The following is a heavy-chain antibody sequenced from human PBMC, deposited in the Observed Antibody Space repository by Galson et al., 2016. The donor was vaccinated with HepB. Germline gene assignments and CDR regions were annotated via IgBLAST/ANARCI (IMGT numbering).Heavy chain of an antibody. J-gene: IGHJ5*02. CDR3: ARDHKDFWSGWVNWFDP. CDR2: IWYDGSDK. Sequence: SLRLSCAASGFTFSSYGMHWVRRAPGKGLEWVAVIWYDGSDKYYANSVKGRFTISRDNSKNSLYLQMNSLRAEDTAVYYCARDHKDFWSGWVNWFDPWGQGTLVTVSS. D-gene: IGHD3-3*01. V-gene: IGHV3-33*01. CDR1: GFTFSSYG.